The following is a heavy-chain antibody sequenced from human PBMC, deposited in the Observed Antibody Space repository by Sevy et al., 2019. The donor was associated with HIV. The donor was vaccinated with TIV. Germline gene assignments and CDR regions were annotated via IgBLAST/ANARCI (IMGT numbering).Heavy chain of an antibody. CDR2: IQYDGTNK. D-gene: IGHD7-27*01. V-gene: IGHV3-30*02. Sequence: GESLKISCAASGFTLTTYGMHWVRQAPGKGLEWVAFIQYDGTNKYYSDSVKGRFTISRDNSKNTVYLQMNSLGADDTAVYYCAKREKHWVINSYYYPMDVWGQGTTVTVSS. CDR3: AKREKHWVINSYYYPMDV. CDR1: GFTLTTYG. J-gene: IGHJ6*02.